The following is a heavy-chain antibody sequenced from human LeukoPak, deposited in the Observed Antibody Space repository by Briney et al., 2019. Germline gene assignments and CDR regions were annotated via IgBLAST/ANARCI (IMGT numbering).Heavy chain of an antibody. Sequence: SETLSLTCTVSGGSISSSNWWSWVRQPPGKGLEWIGEIYHSGSTNYNPSLKSRVTISVDKSKNQFSLSLNSVTAADTAVYYCARRDDSGGYSDYWGQGALVTVSS. CDR3: ARRDDSGGYSDY. CDR1: GGSISSSNW. J-gene: IGHJ4*02. D-gene: IGHD3-22*01. V-gene: IGHV4-4*02. CDR2: IYHSGST.